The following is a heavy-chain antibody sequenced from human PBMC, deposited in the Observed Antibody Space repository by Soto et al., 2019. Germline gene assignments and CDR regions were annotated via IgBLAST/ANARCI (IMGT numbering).Heavy chain of an antibody. D-gene: IGHD7-27*01. J-gene: IGHJ1*01. CDR2: ISVYVSNQ. CDR3: ARHLSHLKTGWPEH. Sequence: GGSLRLSCRVSGFSFINYAMHWVRQAPGEGLEWVALISVYVSNQYYADSVKGRFTISRDNSRNTLYLQMNSLRADDTAVYYCARHLSHLKTGWPEHWGDETLLPASP. V-gene: IGHV3-30-3*01. CDR1: GFSFINYA.